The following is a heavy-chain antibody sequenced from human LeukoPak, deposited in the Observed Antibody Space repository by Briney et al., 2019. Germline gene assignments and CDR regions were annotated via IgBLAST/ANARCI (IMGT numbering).Heavy chain of an antibody. Sequence: ASVKVSCKASGYTFTSYGISWVRQAPGQGLEWRGWISAYNGNTNYAQKLQGRVTMTTDTSTSTAYMELWSLRSDDTAVYYCARGTAMVRGVIPGDYWGQGTLVTVSS. J-gene: IGHJ4*02. CDR3: ARGTAMVRGVIPGDY. CDR2: ISAYNGNT. V-gene: IGHV1-18*01. CDR1: GYTFTSYG. D-gene: IGHD3-10*01.